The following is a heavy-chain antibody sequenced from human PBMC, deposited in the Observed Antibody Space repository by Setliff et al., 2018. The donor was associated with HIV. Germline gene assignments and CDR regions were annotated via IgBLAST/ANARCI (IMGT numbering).Heavy chain of an antibody. Sequence: HPGWSLRLSCAASGFTFDDYTMHWVRQAPGKGLEWVSLITWDATFTSYIDSVKGRFTISRDNTKTSLFLQMNSLRPDDTGIYYCANEPLRGYGRAEYFQRYGRGTLVTVSS. CDR2: ITWDATFT. CDR3: ANEPLRGYGRAEYFQR. J-gene: IGHJ1*01. CDR1: GFTFDDYT. V-gene: IGHV3-43*01. D-gene: IGHD5-18*01.